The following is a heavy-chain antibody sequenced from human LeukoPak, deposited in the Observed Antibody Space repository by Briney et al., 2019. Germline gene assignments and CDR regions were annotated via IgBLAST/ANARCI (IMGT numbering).Heavy chain of an antibody. CDR2: FVYDGSNQ. D-gene: IGHD2-21*02. CDR3: ARDDGSTGDNLRAVY. Sequence: PGGSLRLSCAASGFIFTNYGMHWVRQAPGKALEWVAVFVYDGSNQFYADSVRGRFTISRDISKNTVYLQMNSLRVEDTAVYFCARDDGSTGDNLRAVYWGQGTLVTVSS. J-gene: IGHJ4*02. CDR1: GFIFTNYG. V-gene: IGHV3-30*03.